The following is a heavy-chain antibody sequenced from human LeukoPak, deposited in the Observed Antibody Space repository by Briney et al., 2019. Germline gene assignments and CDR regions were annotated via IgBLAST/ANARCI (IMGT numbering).Heavy chain of an antibody. CDR2: INHSGST. CDR3: ARDHHDSSGYYYYYYYMDV. V-gene: IGHV4-34*01. Sequence: SETLSLTCAVYGGSFSGYYWSWIRQPPGKGLEWIGEINHSGSTNYNPSLKSRVTISVDTSKNQFSLKLSSVTAADTAVYYCARDHHDSSGYYYYYYYMDVWGKGTTVTVSS. D-gene: IGHD3-22*01. J-gene: IGHJ6*03. CDR1: GGSFSGYY.